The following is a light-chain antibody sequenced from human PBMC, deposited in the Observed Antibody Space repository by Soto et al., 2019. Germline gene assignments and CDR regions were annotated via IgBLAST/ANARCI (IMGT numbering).Light chain of an antibody. V-gene: IGKV3-15*01. J-gene: IGKJ4*01. Sequence: EIAMTQSPATLSVSPGETATLSCRASQSVSYNLAWYQQKPGQGPRLLIYGAFTRATGIPARFSGSGSGTDFTLTISSLQSEDFAVYYCQQCKNWPPLTFGGGKKVELK. CDR2: GAF. CDR1: QSVSYN. CDR3: QQCKNWPPLT.